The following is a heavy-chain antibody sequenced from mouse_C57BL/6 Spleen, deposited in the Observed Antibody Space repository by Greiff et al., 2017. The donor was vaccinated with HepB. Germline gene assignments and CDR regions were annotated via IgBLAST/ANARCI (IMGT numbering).Heavy chain of an antibody. Sequence: EVKLVDSGGDLVKPGGSLKLSCAASGFTFSSYGMSWVRQTPDKRLEWVATISSGGSYTYYPDSVKGRFTISRDNAKNTLYLQMSSLKSEDTAMYYCARHYYGSSNWYFDVWGTGTTVTVSS. J-gene: IGHJ1*03. D-gene: IGHD1-1*01. CDR1: GFTFSSYG. CDR3: ARHYYGSSNWYFDV. V-gene: IGHV5-6*01. CDR2: ISSGGSYT.